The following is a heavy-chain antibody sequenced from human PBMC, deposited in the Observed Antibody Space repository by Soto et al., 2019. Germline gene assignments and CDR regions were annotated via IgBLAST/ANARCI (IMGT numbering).Heavy chain of an antibody. Sequence: QVQVVQSGAEVKKPGASVKVSCKISGYTLTEFALSWVRQAPGNGLEWLGGFDPEDGEAISAQNVQGRITMTADASTGTVFMELTSLRSDDTAVYYCSALYASGVEFWGQGTMVTVSS. D-gene: IGHD2-2*01. CDR3: SALYASGVEF. CDR1: GYTLTEFA. CDR2: FDPEDGEA. V-gene: IGHV1-24*01. J-gene: IGHJ4*01.